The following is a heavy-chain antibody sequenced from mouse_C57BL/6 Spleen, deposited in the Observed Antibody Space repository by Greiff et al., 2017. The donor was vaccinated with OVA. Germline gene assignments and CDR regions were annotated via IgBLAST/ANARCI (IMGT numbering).Heavy chain of an antibody. Sequence: QVQLQQSGPELVKPGASVKISCKASGYAFSSSWMNWVKQRPGTGLEWIGRIYPGDGDTNYNGKFKGKATLTADKSSSTAYMQLCSLTSEDSAVYFCACLLSDAMDYWGQGTSVTVSS. D-gene: IGHD2-10*01. V-gene: IGHV1-82*01. CDR1: GYAFSSSW. J-gene: IGHJ4*01. CDR2: IYPGDGDT. CDR3: ACLLSDAMDY.